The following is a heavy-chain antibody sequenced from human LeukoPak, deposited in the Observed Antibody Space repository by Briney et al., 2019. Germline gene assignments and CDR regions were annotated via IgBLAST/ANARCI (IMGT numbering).Heavy chain of an antibody. V-gene: IGHV3-30*02. D-gene: IGHD2-2*01. CDR1: GFTFSSYG. CDR2: IRYDGSNK. Sequence: GGSLRLSCAASGFTFSSYGMHWVRQAPGKGLEWVAFIRYDGSNKYYADSVKGRFTISRDNSKNTLYLQMNSLRAEDTAVYYCAKGGYCSSTSCSPSSVYYYYYYMDVWGKGATVTVSS. CDR3: AKGGYCSSTSCSPSSVYYYYYYMDV. J-gene: IGHJ6*03.